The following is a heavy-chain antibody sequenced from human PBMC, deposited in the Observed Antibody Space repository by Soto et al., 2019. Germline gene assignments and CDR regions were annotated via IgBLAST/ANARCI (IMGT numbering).Heavy chain of an antibody. D-gene: IGHD3-10*01. J-gene: IGHJ6*03. CDR3: APITRAYYMDV. V-gene: IGHV4-39*01. Sequence: QLQLQESGPGLVKPSETLSLTCSVSGGSISSSSYYWGWIRQPPGKGLEWIGSIYYSGSSYYNPSLKGRVTLPVDTSENKFSLRLSSVTAADTAVYYCAPITRAYYMDVWGKGTKVTV. CDR2: IYYSGSS. CDR1: GGSISSSSYY.